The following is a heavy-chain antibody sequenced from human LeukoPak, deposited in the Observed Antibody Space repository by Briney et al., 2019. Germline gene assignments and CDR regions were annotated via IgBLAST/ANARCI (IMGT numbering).Heavy chain of an antibody. V-gene: IGHV3-48*03. Sequence: PGGFLRLSCAASGFTFSSYEMICVRQAPGKGLEWLSYISSSGSTIYYADSVKGRFTISRDNAKNSLYLQMSSLRAEDTAVYFCARKLVHYFDYWGQGTLVTVSS. D-gene: IGHD6-6*01. CDR3: ARKLVHYFDY. CDR2: ISSSGSTI. J-gene: IGHJ4*02. CDR1: GFTFSSYE.